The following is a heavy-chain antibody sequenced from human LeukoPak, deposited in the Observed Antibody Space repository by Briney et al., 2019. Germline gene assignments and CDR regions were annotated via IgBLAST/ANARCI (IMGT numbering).Heavy chain of an antibody. J-gene: IGHJ5*02. V-gene: IGHV1-8*01. CDR1: GYTFTTYD. D-gene: IGHD4-23*01. Sequence: ASVRVSCKASGYTFTTYDIDWVRQATGQGLEWMGWMNPNSGSTGYAQKFQGRVTMTRNTSISTAYMELSSLRSEDTAVYYCARGPNKSDGGNSGSAWFDPWGQGTLVTVSS. CDR3: ARGPNKSDGGNSGSAWFDP. CDR2: MNPNSGST.